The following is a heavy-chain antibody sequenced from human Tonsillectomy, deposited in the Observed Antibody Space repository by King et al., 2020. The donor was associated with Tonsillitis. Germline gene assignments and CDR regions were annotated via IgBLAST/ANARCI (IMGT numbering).Heavy chain of an antibody. CDR3: AKDRGMITFGGVIVFDY. CDR2: IYSGGSST. J-gene: IGHJ4*02. D-gene: IGHD3-16*02. CDR1: GFTFSSYA. Sequence: VQLVESGGGLVQPGGSLRLSCAASGFTFSSYAMSWVRQAPGKGLEGVSVIYSGGSSTYYADSVKGRFTISRDNSKNTLYLQMNSLRAEDTAVYYCAKDRGMITFGGVIVFDYWGQGTLVTVSS. V-gene: IGHV3-23*03.